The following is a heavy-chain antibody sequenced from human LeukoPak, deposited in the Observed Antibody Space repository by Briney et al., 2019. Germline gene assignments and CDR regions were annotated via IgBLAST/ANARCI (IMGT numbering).Heavy chain of an antibody. J-gene: IGHJ3*02. CDR1: GYTFTSYY. V-gene: IGHV1-69*13. D-gene: IGHD3-22*01. Sequence: ASVKISCKASGYTFTSYYIQWVRQAPGQGLEWMGGIIPIFGTANYAQKFQGRVTITADESTSTAYMELSSLRSEDTAVYYCARVAIPFYDSSALAAFDIWGQGTMVTVSS. CDR2: IIPIFGTA. CDR3: ARVAIPFYDSSALAAFDI.